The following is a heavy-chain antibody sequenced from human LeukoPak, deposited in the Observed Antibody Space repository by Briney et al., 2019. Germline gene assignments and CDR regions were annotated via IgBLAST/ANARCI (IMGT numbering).Heavy chain of an antibody. D-gene: IGHD3-22*01. CDR3: AKGSYYDSSGSFYFDY. CDR2: ISSSSSTI. Sequence: GGSLRLSCAASGFTFSDYNMNWVRQAPGKGLEWVSYISSSSSTIYYADSVKGRFTISRDNSKNTLYVQVNSLGTEDTAAYYCAKGSYYDSSGSFYFDYWGQGTLVTVSS. J-gene: IGHJ4*02. V-gene: IGHV3-48*01. CDR1: GFTFSDYN.